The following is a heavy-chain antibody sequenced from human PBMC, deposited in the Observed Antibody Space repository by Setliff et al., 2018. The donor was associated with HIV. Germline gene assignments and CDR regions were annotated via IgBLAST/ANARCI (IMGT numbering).Heavy chain of an antibody. D-gene: IGHD3-22*01. CDR1: AYSISSGYY. CDR2: IYHSGST. V-gene: IGHV4-38-2*01. J-gene: IGHJ1*01. Sequence: PSETLSLTCAVSAYSISSGYYWGWIRQPPGKGLEWIGSIYHSGSTYYNPSLMSRVTISVDTSKNQFSLKLRSVTAAGTAVYYCARQWRDQYNSGVSTEYFQHWVPETLLVTVSS. CDR3: ARQWRDQYNSGVSTEYFQH.